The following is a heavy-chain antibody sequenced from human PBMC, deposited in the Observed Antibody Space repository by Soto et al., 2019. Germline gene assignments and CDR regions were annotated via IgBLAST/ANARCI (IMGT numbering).Heavy chain of an antibody. J-gene: IGHJ5*02. D-gene: IGHD3-3*01. CDR2: FYPGDSDS. CDR1: GYRFTDYW. CDR3: ARFGGPGLSHNWFAV. Sequence: PGESLKISCQVSGYRFTDYWIAWVRQIPGKGLEWMGMFYPGDSDSRYNPSFQGQVTLSADRSITTAYVQWNSLMAAGTAIYYCARFGGPGLSHNWFAVWGQGTLVTASS. V-gene: IGHV5-51*01.